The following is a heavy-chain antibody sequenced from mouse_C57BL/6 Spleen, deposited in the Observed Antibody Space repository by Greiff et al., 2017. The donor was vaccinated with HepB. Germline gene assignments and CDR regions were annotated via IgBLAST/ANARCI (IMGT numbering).Heavy chain of an antibody. CDR1: GYAFSSSW. Sequence: VQLQQSGPELVKPGASVKISCKASGYAFSSSWMNWVKQRPGKGLEWIGRIYPGDGDTNYNGKFKGKATLTADKSSSTAYMQLSSLTSEDSAVYFCARWGDDYVLDYWGQGTTLTVSS. CDR3: ARWGDDYVLDY. CDR2: IYPGDGDT. V-gene: IGHV1-82*01. J-gene: IGHJ2*01. D-gene: IGHD2-4*01.